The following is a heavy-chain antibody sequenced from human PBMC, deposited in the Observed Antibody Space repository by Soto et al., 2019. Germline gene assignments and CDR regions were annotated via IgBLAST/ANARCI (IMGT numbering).Heavy chain of an antibody. J-gene: IGHJ5*02. CDR3: ARHKAPGYFQFDP. CDR1: GGSVTRINYY. D-gene: IGHD2-15*01. CDR2: IYNSGST. Sequence: QVQLEESGPGLVKTSETLSLTCSVSGGSVTRINYYWSWIRQHPGKGLEWIGYIYNSGSTIYNPALNSRVAISLDTSRNHFSLRLTSVTAADTAVYYCARHKAPGYFQFDPWGQGTLVTVSS. V-gene: IGHV4-61*03.